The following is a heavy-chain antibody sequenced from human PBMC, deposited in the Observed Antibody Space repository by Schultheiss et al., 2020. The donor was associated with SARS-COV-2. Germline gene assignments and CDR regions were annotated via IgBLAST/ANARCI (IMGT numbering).Heavy chain of an antibody. V-gene: IGHV3-13*05. J-gene: IGHJ4*02. CDR2: IGTAGDP. Sequence: GESLKISCAASGFTFSSYDMHWVRQATGKGLEWVSAIGTAGDPYYPGSVKGRFTISRDNAKNSLYLQMNSLRAEDTAVYYCARDLVGIGFDYWGQGTLVTVSS. CDR1: GFTFSSYD. CDR3: ARDLVGIGFDY. D-gene: IGHD2-21*01.